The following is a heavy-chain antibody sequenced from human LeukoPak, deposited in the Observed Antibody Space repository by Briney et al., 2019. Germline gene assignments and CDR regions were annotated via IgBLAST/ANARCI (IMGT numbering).Heavy chain of an antibody. CDR1: EFTFSSYA. Sequence: GGSLRLSCAASEFTFSSYAMSWVRQAPGKGLEWVSAISGSGGSTYYADSVKGRFTISRDNSKNTLYLQMNSLRAEDTAVYYCARRSSSGLFDYWGQGTLVTVSS. CDR3: ARRSSSGLFDY. CDR2: ISGSGGST. D-gene: IGHD3-22*01. J-gene: IGHJ4*02. V-gene: IGHV3-23*01.